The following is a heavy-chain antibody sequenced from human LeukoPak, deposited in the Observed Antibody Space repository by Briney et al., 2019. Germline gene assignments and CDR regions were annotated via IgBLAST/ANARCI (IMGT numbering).Heavy chain of an antibody. CDR1: GFTFSSYW. J-gene: IGHJ6*03. CDR3: HPSGSYYYYYYYYMDV. Sequence: GGSLRLSCAASGFTFSSYWMSWVREAPGNGLEWVTNIKQDGSEKYHVDSVKGRFTISRDNAKNSLYLQMNSLRAEDTAVYYCHPSGSYYYYYYYYMDVWGKGTTVTVSS. V-gene: IGHV3-7*01. D-gene: IGHD3-10*01. CDR2: IKQDGSEK.